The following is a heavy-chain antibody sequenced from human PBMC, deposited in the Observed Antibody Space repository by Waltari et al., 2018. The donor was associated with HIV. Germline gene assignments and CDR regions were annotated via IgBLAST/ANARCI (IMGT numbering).Heavy chain of an antibody. CDR3: ARDYHETHRGYFDP. D-gene: IGHD3-10*01. CDR1: GFTFSNYY. V-gene: IGHV3-11*01. Sequence: QVKLVESGGGLVKPGGSLRLSCAASGFTFSNYYMTWIRQAPGKGLEWISYISFRGSVVYYADSVKGRFTISRDNAKSSVYLQMNSLRVEDTAIYYCARDYHETHRGYFDPWGRGTLVTVSS. J-gene: IGHJ5*02. CDR2: ISFRGSVV.